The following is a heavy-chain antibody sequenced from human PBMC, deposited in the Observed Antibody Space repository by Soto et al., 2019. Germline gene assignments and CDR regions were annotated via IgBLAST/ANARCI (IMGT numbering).Heavy chain of an antibody. CDR2: MNPNSGNT. CDR1: GYTFTSYD. J-gene: IGHJ6*02. V-gene: IGHV1-8*01. D-gene: IGHD2-2*01. CDR3: AIHFVPAAYSCDYYYYYGMDV. Sequence: ASVKVSCKASGYTFTSYDINWVRQATGQGLEWMGWMNPNSGNTGYAQKFQGRVTMTRNTSISTAYMELSSLRSEDTAVYYCAIHFVPAAYSCDYYYYYGMDVWGQGTTVTVSS.